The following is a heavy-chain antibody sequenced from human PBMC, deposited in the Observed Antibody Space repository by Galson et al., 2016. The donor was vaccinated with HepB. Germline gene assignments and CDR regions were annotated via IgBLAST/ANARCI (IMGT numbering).Heavy chain of an antibody. Sequence: SLRLSCAASGFSFSSYSMNWVRQAPGKGLEWVSYITSSSSTIYYADSVKGRFTISRDNAKNSLFLQMNSLRDEDTAVYYCARDRGSGLFHYYGMNVRGRGTTVAVSS. J-gene: IGHJ6*02. CDR3: ARDRGSGLFHYYGMNV. CDR1: GFSFSSYS. V-gene: IGHV3-48*02. D-gene: IGHD6-19*01. CDR2: ITSSSSTI.